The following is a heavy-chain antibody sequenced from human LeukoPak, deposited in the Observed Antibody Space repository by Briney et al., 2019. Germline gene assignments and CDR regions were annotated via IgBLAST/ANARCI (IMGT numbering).Heavy chain of an antibody. CDR3: ATGRGYSYGFDH. CDR2: IYPNSGGT. J-gene: IGHJ4*02. V-gene: IGHV1-2*02. D-gene: IGHD5-18*01. CDR1: GYTFTGYY. Sequence: ASVKVSCKASGYTFTGYYMHWVRQAPGQGLEWMGWIYPNSGGTNYAQKFQGRVTVTRDTSISTAYMQLSRLRSDDMAVYYCATGRGYSYGFDHWGQGTLVTVSS.